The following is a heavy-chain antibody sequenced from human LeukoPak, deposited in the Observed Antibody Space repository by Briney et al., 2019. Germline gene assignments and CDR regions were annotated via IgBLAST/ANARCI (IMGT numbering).Heavy chain of an antibody. CDR3: ARLIVVVYAFDI. CDR2: MNPNSGNT. J-gene: IGHJ3*02. CDR1: GYTFTSYD. D-gene: IGHD3-22*01. Sequence: ASVKVSCKASGYTFTSYDINWVRQATGQGLEWMGWMNPNSGNTGYAQKFQGRVTITADKSTSTAYMELSSLRSEDTAVYYCARLIVVVYAFDIWGQGTMVTVSS. V-gene: IGHV1-8*03.